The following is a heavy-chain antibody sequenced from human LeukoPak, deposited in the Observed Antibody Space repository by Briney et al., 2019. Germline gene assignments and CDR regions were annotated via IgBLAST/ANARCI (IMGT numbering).Heavy chain of an antibody. CDR2: ISHDGSNK. Sequence: GGSLRLSCAASGFTFSSYGMHWVRQAPGKGLKWVAVISHDGSNKYYADSVKGRFTISRDNSKNTLYLQMNSLRAEDTAVYYCAKGITWAYYYDSSGYYSLDYWGQGTLVTVSS. J-gene: IGHJ4*02. V-gene: IGHV3-30*18. CDR3: AKGITWAYYYDSSGYYSLDY. CDR1: GFTFSSYG. D-gene: IGHD3-22*01.